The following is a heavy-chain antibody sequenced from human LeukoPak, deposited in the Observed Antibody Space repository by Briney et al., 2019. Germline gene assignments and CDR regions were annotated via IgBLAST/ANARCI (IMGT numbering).Heavy chain of an antibody. D-gene: IGHD2-2*01. CDR3: ARGQYSVSGDYLNYQPRYYMDV. V-gene: IGHV1-8*03. J-gene: IGHJ6*03. CDR2: MNPNSGKT. Sequence: ASVKVSCKASGYTFNIYDINWVREAPGQGLEWMGWMNPNSGKTGYAQKFQGRITLTRNTSINTAYMELSGLRSEDTAVYYCARGQYSVSGDYLNYQPRYYMDVWGKGTTVTVSS. CDR1: GYTFNIYD.